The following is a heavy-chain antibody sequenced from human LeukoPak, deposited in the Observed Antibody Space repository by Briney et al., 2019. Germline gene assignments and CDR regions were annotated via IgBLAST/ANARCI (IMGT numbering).Heavy chain of an antibody. CDR3: AKDRGAGDRETLHSLDY. CDR1: AFTFSSYG. J-gene: IGHJ4*02. V-gene: IGHV3-30*02. CDR2: IRYDGRNK. Sequence: PGGSLRLSCAASAFTFSSYGMHWVRQAPGKGLEWVAFIRYDGRNKYYGDSVKGRFTISRDNSKNTLYVQMNSLRAEDTAVYYCAKDRGAGDRETLHSLDYWGQGTLVTVSS. D-gene: IGHD3-16*01.